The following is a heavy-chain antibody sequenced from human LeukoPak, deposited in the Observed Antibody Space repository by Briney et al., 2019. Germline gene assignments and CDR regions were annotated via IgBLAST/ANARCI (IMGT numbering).Heavy chain of an antibody. D-gene: IGHD4-11*01. CDR3: ARGHGHSNYGASYYYYMDV. V-gene: IGHV1-8*01. CDR1: GYTFTRDD. J-gene: IGHJ6*03. Sequence: ASVKVSCKTSGYTFTRDDINGVRQATGQGLEWMGWMNPNSGNTGYAEKFQGRVTITRDTSITTAYMELTSLRSEDSAVYYCARGHGHSNYGASYYYYMDVWGKGTTVTVSS. CDR2: MNPNSGNT.